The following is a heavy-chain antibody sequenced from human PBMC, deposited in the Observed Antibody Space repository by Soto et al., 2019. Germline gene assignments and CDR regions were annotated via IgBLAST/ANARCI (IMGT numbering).Heavy chain of an antibody. CDR3: ARESSGWSTFAY. V-gene: IGHV3-30-3*01. D-gene: IGHD6-19*01. Sequence: QVQLVESGGGVVQPGRSLRLSCAASGFTFSSYAMHWVRQAPGKGLEWVAVISYDGSNKYYADSVKGRFTISRDNSKNTLYLQMNSLRDEDTAVYYCARESSGWSTFAYWGQGTLVTVSS. J-gene: IGHJ4*02. CDR1: GFTFSSYA. CDR2: ISYDGSNK.